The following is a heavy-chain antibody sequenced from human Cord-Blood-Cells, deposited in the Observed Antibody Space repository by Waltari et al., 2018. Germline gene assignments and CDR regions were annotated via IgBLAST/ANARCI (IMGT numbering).Heavy chain of an antibody. J-gene: IGHJ3*02. V-gene: IGHV4-34*01. CDR3: ARTLYDSSGYYSDAFDI. CDR2: INHNGST. D-gene: IGHD3-22*01. Sequence: QVQLQQWGAGLLKPSETLSLTCAVYGGSFSGYYWSWIRQPPGKGLEWIGEINHNGSTNYNPSLKSRVTISVDTSKNQFSLKLSSVTAADTAVYYCARTLYDSSGYYSDAFDIWGQGTMVTVSS. CDR1: GGSFSGYY.